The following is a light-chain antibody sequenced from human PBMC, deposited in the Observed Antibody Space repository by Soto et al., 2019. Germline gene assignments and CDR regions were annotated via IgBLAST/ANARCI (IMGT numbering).Light chain of an antibody. Sequence: QSALTQPASVSGSPGQSITISCTGTSSDVGGSNYVSWYQQHPGTAPKLRIYEVTNRPSGISNRFSGSKSGNTASLTISGLQAEDEADYYCQVWDSSSEHVVFGGGTKLTDL. J-gene: IGLJ2*01. CDR3: QVWDSSSEHVV. V-gene: IGLV2-14*01. CDR1: SSDVGGSNY. CDR2: EVT.